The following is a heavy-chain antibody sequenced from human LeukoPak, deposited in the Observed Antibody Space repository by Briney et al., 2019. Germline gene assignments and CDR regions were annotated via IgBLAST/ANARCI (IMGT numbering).Heavy chain of an antibody. J-gene: IGHJ6*02. V-gene: IGHV3-30-3*01. D-gene: IGHD2-2*01. CDR3: AREVDCSSTSCYPAIYYYYGMDV. CDR2: ISYDGSNK. Sequence: GGSLRLSCAASGFTFSSYAMHWVRQAPGKGLEWVAVISYDGSNKYYADSVKGRFTISRDNSKNTLYLQMNSLRAEDTAVYYCAREVDCSSTSCYPAIYYYYGMDVWGQGTTVTVSS. CDR1: GFTFSSYA.